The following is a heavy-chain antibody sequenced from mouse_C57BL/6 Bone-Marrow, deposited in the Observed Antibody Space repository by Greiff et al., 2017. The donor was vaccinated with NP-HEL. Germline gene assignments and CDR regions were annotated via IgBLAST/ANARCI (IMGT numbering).Heavy chain of an antibody. CDR1: GFTFSSYG. V-gene: IGHV5-6*02. CDR2: ISSGGSYT. J-gene: IGHJ2*01. Sequence: EVNVVESGGDLVKPGGSLKLSCAASGFTFSSYGMSWVRQTPDKRLEWVATISSGGSYTYYPDSVKGRFTISRDNAKNTLYLQMSSLKSEDTAMYYCARRGLLRSDYWGQGTTLTVSS. D-gene: IGHD1-1*01. CDR3: ARRGLLRSDY.